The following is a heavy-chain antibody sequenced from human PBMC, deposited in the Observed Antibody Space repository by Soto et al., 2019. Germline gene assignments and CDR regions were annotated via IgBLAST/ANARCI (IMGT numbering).Heavy chain of an antibody. V-gene: IGHV4-59*01. CDR2: IYYSGST. Sequence: TLSLTCTVSGGSISSYYWSWIRQPPGKGLEWIGYIYYSGSTNYNPSLKSRVTISVDTSKNQFSLKLSSVTAADTAVYYCATAKRGYSYGQGYYYYYGMDVWGQGTTVTV. J-gene: IGHJ6*02. CDR1: GGSISSYY. D-gene: IGHD5-18*01. CDR3: ATAKRGYSYGQGYYYYYGMDV.